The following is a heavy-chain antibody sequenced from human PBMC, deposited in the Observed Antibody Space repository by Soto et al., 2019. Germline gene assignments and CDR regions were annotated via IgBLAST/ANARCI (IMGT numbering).Heavy chain of an antibody. J-gene: IGHJ3*02. CDR3: AHPRGYGIFDAVDI. CDR1: GFIFSTYA. V-gene: IGHV3-23*01. Sequence: GGSLRLSCTASGFIFSTYAMNWVRQAPGEGLEWVSAISGSGGSTYYADCVKGRFTISRDNSVNTLYLQMNSLRTEDTAVYYCAHPRGYGIFDAVDIRGQGTRVTVSS. CDR2: ISGSGGST. D-gene: IGHD4-17*01.